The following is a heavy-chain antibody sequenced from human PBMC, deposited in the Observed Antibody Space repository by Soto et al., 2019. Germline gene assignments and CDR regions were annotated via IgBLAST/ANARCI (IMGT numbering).Heavy chain of an antibody. V-gene: IGHV4-30-4*01. J-gene: IGHJ4*02. CDR1: GGSISSGDYY. CDR2: IYYSGST. D-gene: IGHD3-3*01. Sequence: QVQLQESGPGLVKPSQTLSLTCTVSGGSISSGDYYWSWIRQPPGKGLEWIGYIYYSGSTYYNPSLKSRVTISVDTSKNQFSLKLSSVTAADTAVYYCARSGSGTIFGVVIIQEGLFDYWGQGTLVTVSS. CDR3: ARSGSGTIFGVVIIQEGLFDY.